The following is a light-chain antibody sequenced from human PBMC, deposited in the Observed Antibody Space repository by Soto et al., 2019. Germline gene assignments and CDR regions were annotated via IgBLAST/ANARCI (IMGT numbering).Light chain of an antibody. CDR1: QSVTLN. J-gene: IGKJ1*01. CDR2: GAS. Sequence: VLTQSPATLSVSPGERATLSFRASQSVTLNLAWYQQKPGQAPRLLIYGASSRATGIPDRFSGSGSGTDFTLTISRLEPEDFAVYYCQQYGSSLWTFGQGTKVDIK. CDR3: QQYGSSLWT. V-gene: IGKV3-20*01.